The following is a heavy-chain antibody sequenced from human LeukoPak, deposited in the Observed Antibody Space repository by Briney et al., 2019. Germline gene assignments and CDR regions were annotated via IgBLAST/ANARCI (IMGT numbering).Heavy chain of an antibody. J-gene: IGHJ4*02. CDR3: ARDPFYCSSTSCGDY. V-gene: IGHV3-21*01. CDR1: GFTFSSHS. Sequence: GGSLRLSCAASGFTFSSHSMNWVRQAPGKGLEWVSSISSSSSYIYYADSVKGRFTISRDNAKNSLYLQMNSLRAEDTAVYYCARDPFYCSSTSCGDYWGQGTLVTVSS. D-gene: IGHD2-2*01. CDR2: ISSSSSYI.